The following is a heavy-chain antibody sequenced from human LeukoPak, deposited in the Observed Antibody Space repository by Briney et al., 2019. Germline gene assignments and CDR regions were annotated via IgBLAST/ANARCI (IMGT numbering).Heavy chain of an antibody. Sequence: PGGSLRLSCAASGFTFSSSAMNWVRQAPGKGLEWVSVMSGSGGSTYYADSVKGRFTISRDNSMNTLYLQMNSLRAEDTAVYYCARAGSNSCYVFDHWGQGTLVTVSS. V-gene: IGHV3-23*01. CDR3: ARAGSNSCYVFDH. CDR1: GFTFSSSA. J-gene: IGHJ4*02. CDR2: MSGSGGST. D-gene: IGHD6-13*01.